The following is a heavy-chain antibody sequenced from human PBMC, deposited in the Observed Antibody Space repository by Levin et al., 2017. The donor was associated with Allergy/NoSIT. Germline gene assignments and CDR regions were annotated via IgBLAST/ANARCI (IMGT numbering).Heavy chain of an antibody. CDR3: AASSGWFYPFDS. V-gene: IGHV5-51*01. D-gene: IGHD6-19*01. Sequence: GGSLRLSCKGSGYSFTKYYIGWVRQMPGKGLESMGIIYPDDSDTTSSPSFQGQVTISADKSISTVYLQWSSLKASDTAMYYCAASSGWFYPFDSWGQGTLVTVSS. J-gene: IGHJ4*02. CDR1: GYSFTKYY. CDR2: IYPDDSDT.